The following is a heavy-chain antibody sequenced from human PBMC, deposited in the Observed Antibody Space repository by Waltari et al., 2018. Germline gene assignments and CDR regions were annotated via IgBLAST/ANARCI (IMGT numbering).Heavy chain of an antibody. CDR2: SAYDGSNK. J-gene: IGHJ5*02. V-gene: IGHV3-30-3*01. CDR3: ARTSMVVTPGS. CDR1: GFTFSSYA. D-gene: IGHD2-15*01. Sequence: QVQLVESGGGVVQPGRSLRLSCAASGFTFSSYAMHWVRQAPGKGLEWVAVSAYDGSNKYYADSVKGRFTISRDNSKNTLYLQMNSLRAEDTAVYYCARTSMVVTPGSWGQGTLVTVSS.